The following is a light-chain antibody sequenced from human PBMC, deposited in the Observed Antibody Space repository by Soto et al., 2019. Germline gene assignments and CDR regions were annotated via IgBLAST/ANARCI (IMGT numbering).Light chain of an antibody. CDR3: QQYSIWRT. Sequence: EIVMTQSPATLSVSPGESATLSCRASQSVSSNLAWYQQKPGQAPRLLIYGASTRATGIPARFSGSGSGIEFTLTISGLQSEDFAVYYCQQYSIWRTVGQGTKVDI. V-gene: IGKV3-15*01. J-gene: IGKJ1*01. CDR2: GAS. CDR1: QSVSSN.